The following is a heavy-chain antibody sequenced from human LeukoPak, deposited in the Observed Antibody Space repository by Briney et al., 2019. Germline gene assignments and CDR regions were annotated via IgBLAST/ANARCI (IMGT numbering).Heavy chain of an antibody. D-gene: IGHD3-22*01. CDR1: GGSISSYY. CDR2: IYYSGST. Sequence: NTSETLSLTCTVSGGSISSYYWSWIRQPPGKRLEWIGYIYYSGSTNYNPSLKSRVTIAVDTSKNQFSLKLSSVTAADTAVYYCARGRDYYDSSGYLADWGQGTLVTVSS. J-gene: IGHJ4*02. CDR3: ARGRDYYDSSGYLAD. V-gene: IGHV4-59*01.